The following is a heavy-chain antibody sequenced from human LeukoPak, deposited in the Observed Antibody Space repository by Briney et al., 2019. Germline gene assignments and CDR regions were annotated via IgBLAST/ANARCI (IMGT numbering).Heavy chain of an antibody. CDR1: GFTFSTSA. J-gene: IGHJ4*02. Sequence: GGSLRLSCAASGFTFSTSAMTWVRQAPGKGLVWVSRIASDGSSTTYADSVKGRFSISRDNAKNTLYLQMNSLRVEDTAVYYCARGRPHGNDYWGQGTLVTVSS. V-gene: IGHV3-74*01. CDR3: ARGRPHGNDY. D-gene: IGHD4-23*01. CDR2: IASDGSST.